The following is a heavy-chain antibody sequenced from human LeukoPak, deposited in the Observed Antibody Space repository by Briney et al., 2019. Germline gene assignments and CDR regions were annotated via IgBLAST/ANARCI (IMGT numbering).Heavy chain of an antibody. V-gene: IGHV1-69*06. CDR2: IIPIFGTT. CDR1: GGTFNSYA. Sequence: GASVKVSCKASGGTFNSYAISWVRQAPGQGLEWMGGIIPIFGTTNYARKFRGRVTLTADKSTRTAYMELSSLRSEDTAVYYCARNSGWYGVSWGQGTLVTVSS. J-gene: IGHJ4*02. D-gene: IGHD6-19*01. CDR3: ARNSGWYGVS.